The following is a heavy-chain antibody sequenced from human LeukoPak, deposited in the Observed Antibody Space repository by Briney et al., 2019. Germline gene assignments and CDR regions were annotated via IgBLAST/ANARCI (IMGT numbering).Heavy chain of an antibody. V-gene: IGHV4-30-2*01. J-gene: IGHJ6*03. Sequence: PSQTLSLTCTVSGGSISSGGYYWSWIRQPPGKGLEWIGYIYHSGSTYYNPSLKSRVTISVDTSKNQFSLKLSSVTAADTAVYYCARSRWDQLGGLPLYYYYYMDVWGKGTTVTVSS. CDR1: GGSISSGGYY. D-gene: IGHD1-26*01. CDR3: ARSRWDQLGGLPLYYYYYMDV. CDR2: IYHSGST.